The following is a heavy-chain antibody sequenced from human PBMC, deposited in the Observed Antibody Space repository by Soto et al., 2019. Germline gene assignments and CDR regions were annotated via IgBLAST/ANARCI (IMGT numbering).Heavy chain of an antibody. J-gene: IGHJ3*02. D-gene: IGHD5-18*01. CDR1: GYTFTSYY. CDR2: INPSGGST. V-gene: IGHV1-46*01. CDR3: ARXGERYSYGLGTPDALDI. Sequence: ASVKVSCKASGYTFTSYYMHWVRQAPGQGLEWMGIINPSGGSTSYAQKFQGRVTMTRDTSTSTVYMELSSLRSEDTAVYYCARXGERYSYGLGTPDALDIWGQGTMVTVSS.